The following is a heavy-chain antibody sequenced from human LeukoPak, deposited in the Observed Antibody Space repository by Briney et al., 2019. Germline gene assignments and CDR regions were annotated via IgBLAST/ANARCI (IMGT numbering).Heavy chain of an antibody. J-gene: IGHJ4*02. D-gene: IGHD3-22*01. CDR1: GLTFSSNA. V-gene: IGHV3-23*01. Sequence: GGSLRLSCAASGLTFSSNAMTWVRQAPGKGLECVSAITGGGDTTYYADSVKGRFTISRDNSKNTLYLQMHSLRAEDTAVYYCAKAFGTSGYYQLPIDFWGQGTLVTVSS. CDR2: ITGGGDTT. CDR3: AKAFGTSGYYQLPIDF.